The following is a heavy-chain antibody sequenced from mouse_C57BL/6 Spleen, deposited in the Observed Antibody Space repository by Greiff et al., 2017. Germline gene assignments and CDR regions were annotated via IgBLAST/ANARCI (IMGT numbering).Heavy chain of an antibody. D-gene: IGHD1-1*01. CDR3: ARGGYYYGSRDYYAMDY. Sequence: VQLQQSGPELVKPGASVKISCKASGYSFTSYYIHWVKQRPGQGLEWIGWIYPGSGNTKYNEKFKGKATLTADTSSSTAYMQLSSLTSEDSAVYYCARGGYYYGSRDYYAMDYWGQGTSGTVSS. CDR1: GYSFTSYY. J-gene: IGHJ4*01. CDR2: IYPGSGNT. V-gene: IGHV1-66*01.